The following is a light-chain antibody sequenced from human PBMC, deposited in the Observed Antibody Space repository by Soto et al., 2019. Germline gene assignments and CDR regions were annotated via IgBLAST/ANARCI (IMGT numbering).Light chain of an antibody. CDR2: DAS. J-gene: IGKJ1*01. Sequence: IEVTQSPSSLAASVGDRVTITCRASQTISTYVNWYRQKSGAAPELLIYDASTLQSGVPSRFRGGGSGTDFTLTISSLQLDDFATYYCQQSYNPPLTFGQGTKVEIK. CDR3: QQSYNPPLT. V-gene: IGKV1-39*01. CDR1: QTISTY.